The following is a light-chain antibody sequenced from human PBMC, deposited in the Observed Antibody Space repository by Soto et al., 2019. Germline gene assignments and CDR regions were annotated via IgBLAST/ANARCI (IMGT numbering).Light chain of an antibody. CDR3: QSYDSSLSGSV. CDR2: GNS. V-gene: IGLV1-40*01. CDR1: SSNIGAGYD. Sequence: QSVLTQPPSVSGAPGQRVTISCTGSSSNIGAGYDVHWYQQLPGTAPKLLIHGNSNRPAGVPDRFSGSESGTSASLAITGLQAEAEADYYCQSYDSSLSGSVFGGGTKLTVL. J-gene: IGLJ3*02.